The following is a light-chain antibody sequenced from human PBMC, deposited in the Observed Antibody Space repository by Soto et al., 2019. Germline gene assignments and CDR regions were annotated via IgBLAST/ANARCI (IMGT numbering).Light chain of an antibody. CDR3: QDYGTSAPWT. Sequence: VLTQSPGTLSLSPGERTTLSCRASQNIRGNELAWYQQKPGQPPRLLIYRGSSRAPGIPDRFSGRGSGTEFTLTISRLEPEDIAVYYCQDYGTSAPWTFGQGT. V-gene: IGKV3-20*01. J-gene: IGKJ1*01. CDR1: QNIRGNE. CDR2: RGS.